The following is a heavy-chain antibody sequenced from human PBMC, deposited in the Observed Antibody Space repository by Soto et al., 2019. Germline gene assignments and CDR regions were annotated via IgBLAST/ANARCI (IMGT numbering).Heavy chain of an antibody. CDR1: GGTFGSHG. CDR2: FIAMLGTP. CDR3: ARGAMAKFDD. V-gene: IGHV1-69*05. J-gene: IGHJ4*02. Sequence: SVKVSCRASGGTFGSHGVAWVRQAPGQGLEWMGGFIAMLGTPTYAKKVQGRATITTDESLTSSYWELRSLRSEDTAVCFCARGAMAKFDDWGQGTVVTVSS. D-gene: IGHD5-18*01.